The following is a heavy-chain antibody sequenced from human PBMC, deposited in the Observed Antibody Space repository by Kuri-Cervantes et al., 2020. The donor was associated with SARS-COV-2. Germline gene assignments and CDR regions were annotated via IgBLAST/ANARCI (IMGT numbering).Heavy chain of an antibody. CDR1: GGSISSYY. Sequence: SETLSLTCTVSGGSISSYYWNWIRQPAGKGLEWIGRIYTSGSTNYNPSLKSRVTMSVDTSKNQFSLKLSSVTAADTAVYYCARVSAGYDFWSGYHNWFDPWGQGTLVTVSS. J-gene: IGHJ5*02. CDR2: IYTSGST. V-gene: IGHV4-4*07. CDR3: ARVSAGYDFWSGYHNWFDP. D-gene: IGHD3-3*01.